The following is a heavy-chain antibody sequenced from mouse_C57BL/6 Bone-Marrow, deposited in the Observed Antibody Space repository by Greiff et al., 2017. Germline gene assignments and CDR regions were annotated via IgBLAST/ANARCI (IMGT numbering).Heavy chain of an antibody. J-gene: IGHJ3*01. CDR1: GYTFTSYW. D-gene: IGHD2-5*01. Sequence: QVQLQQSGAELAKPGASVKLSCKASGYTFTSYWMHWVKQRPGQGLEWIGYINPSSGYTKYNQKFKDKAPLTADKSSSTAYMQLSSLTYEDSAVYYCARSGSKGAWFAYWGQGTLVTVSA. V-gene: IGHV1-7*01. CDR2: INPSSGYT. CDR3: ARSGSKGAWFAY.